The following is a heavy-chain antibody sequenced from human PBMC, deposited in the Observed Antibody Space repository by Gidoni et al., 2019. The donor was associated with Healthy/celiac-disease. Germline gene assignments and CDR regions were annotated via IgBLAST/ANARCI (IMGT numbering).Heavy chain of an antibody. J-gene: IGHJ4*02. CDR3: ARGFLTGTTFDY. CDR1: GGTFSSYA. V-gene: IGHV1-69*09. CDR2: IIPILGIA. Sequence: QVQLVQSGAEVKKPGSSVKVSCKASGGTFSSYAISWVRQAPGQGLEWMGRIIPILGIANYAQKFQGRVTITADKSTSTAYMELSSLRSEDTAVYYCARGFLTGTTFDYWGQGTLVTVSS. D-gene: IGHD1-7*01.